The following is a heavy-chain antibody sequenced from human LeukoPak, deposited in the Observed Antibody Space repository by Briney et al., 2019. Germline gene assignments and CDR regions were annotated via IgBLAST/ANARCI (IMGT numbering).Heavy chain of an antibody. V-gene: IGHV2-5*02. CDR1: GFSLSTSGVG. J-gene: IGHJ6*03. Sequence: KVSGPTLVNPTQTLTLTCTFSGFSLSTSGVGVGWIRQPPGKALEWLALIYWDDDKRHSPSLKSRLTITKDTSKNQVVLTMTNMDPVDTATYYCAHRGGSSWTYYYYYYMDVWGKGTTVTVSS. D-gene: IGHD6-13*01. CDR3: AHRGGSSWTYYYYYYMDV. CDR2: IYWDDDK.